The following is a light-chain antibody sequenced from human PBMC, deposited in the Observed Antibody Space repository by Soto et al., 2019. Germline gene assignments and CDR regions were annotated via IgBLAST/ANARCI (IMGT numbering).Light chain of an antibody. CDR2: AAS. CDR1: QNIDSY. J-gene: IGKJ2*02. Sequence: DIQMTHFPSSLSASVGSRVAISCRASQNIDSYLNWFQQKPGKAPKLLMYAASNLLSGVPSRFSGSGSGTEFTLTITSLQPEDFATYYCQQSHSTPRTFGQGTKLDI. CDR3: QQSHSTPRT. V-gene: IGKV1-39*01.